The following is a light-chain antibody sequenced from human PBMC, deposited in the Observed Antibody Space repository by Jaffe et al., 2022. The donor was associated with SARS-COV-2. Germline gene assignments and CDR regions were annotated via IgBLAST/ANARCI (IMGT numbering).Light chain of an antibody. CDR3: QQSSSAPLT. V-gene: IGKV1-39*01. CDR2: GAS. CDR1: QSISTY. Sequence: DIQMTQSPSSLSASVGDGVTVTCRASQSISTYLNWYQQKPGKAPKLLIFGASTLQSGVPSRFSGSGSGTEFTLSISGLRPEDFATYYCQQSSSAPLTFGGGTKVEI. J-gene: IGKJ4*01.